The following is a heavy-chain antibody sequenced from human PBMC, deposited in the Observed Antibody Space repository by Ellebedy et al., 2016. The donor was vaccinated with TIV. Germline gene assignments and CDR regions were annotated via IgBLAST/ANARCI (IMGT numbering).Heavy chain of an antibody. V-gene: IGHV1-2*04. CDR3: ARESVPCDAFDI. CDR2: INPNSGGT. J-gene: IGHJ3*02. Sequence: AASVKVSCKASGYTFTGHYMHWVRQAPGQGLEWMGWINPNSGGTNYAQKFQGWVTMTRETSISTAYMERSRLRSDDTAVYYCARESVPCDAFDIWGQGTMVTVSS. D-gene: IGHD5/OR15-5a*01. CDR1: GYTFTGHY.